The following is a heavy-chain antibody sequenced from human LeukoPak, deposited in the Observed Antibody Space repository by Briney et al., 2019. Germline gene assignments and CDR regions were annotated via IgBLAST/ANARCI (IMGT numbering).Heavy chain of an antibody. J-gene: IGHJ6*03. CDR3: ARSRESDYDFWSGHNYYYDLDV. V-gene: IGHV1-2*02. D-gene: IGHD3-3*01. CDR1: GYTFTDYY. Sequence: ASVKVSCKASGYTFTDYYMHWVRQAPGQGLEWMGWIKTNTGDTNSAQKFQGRVTLTRDTSISAAYMELSNLRSDDTAVYYCARSRESDYDFWSGHNYYYDLDVWGEGTTVTVSS. CDR2: IKTNTGDT.